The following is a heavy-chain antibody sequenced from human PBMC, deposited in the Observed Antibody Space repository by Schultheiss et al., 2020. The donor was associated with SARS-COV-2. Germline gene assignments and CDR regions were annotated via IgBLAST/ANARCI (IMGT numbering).Heavy chain of an antibody. J-gene: IGHJ5*02. V-gene: IGHV4-61*08. CDR3: ARDGGVAHP. D-gene: IGHD2-8*02. Sequence: SETLSLTCTVSGASISSGGYYWNWIRQHPGKGLEWIGYISDSVITDYNPSLKSRVTISVDTSKNQVSLQLNSVTAADTAVYYCARDGGVAHPWGQGTLVTVSS. CDR2: ISDSVIT. CDR1: GASISSGGYY.